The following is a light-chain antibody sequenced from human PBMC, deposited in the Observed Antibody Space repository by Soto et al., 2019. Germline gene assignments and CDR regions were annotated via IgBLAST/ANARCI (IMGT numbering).Light chain of an antibody. J-gene: IGKJ1*01. V-gene: IGKV3-20*01. Sequence: IVFSQAPGTPSLSPGGRATLSCRASQSVSSSYLGWYQQKPGQAPRLLMYGASSRATGIPERFSGSGSGTDFTLTISRLEPEDFAVYYCQQYGSSPRTFGQGTKVDIK. CDR3: QQYGSSPRT. CDR2: GAS. CDR1: QSVSSSY.